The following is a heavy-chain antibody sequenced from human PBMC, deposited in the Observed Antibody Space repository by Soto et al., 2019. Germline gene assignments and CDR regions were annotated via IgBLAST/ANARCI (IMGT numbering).Heavy chain of an antibody. J-gene: IGHJ6*03. CDR2: VYHTGST. Sequence: QVQLQESGPGLVKPSGTLSLTCAVSRGSISSSNWWSWVRQPPGKGLEWIGEVYHTGSTTYSPSLKSRVAMSVDKSKNQFSLRLTSVTAADTAVYYCARSWNVYFYMDVWGKGTTVTVSS. CDR1: RGSISSSNW. V-gene: IGHV4-4*02. CDR3: ARSWNVYFYMDV. D-gene: IGHD1-1*01.